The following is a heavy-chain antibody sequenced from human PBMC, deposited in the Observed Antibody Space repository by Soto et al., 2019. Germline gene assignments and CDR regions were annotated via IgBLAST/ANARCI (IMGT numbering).Heavy chain of an antibody. V-gene: IGHV3-23*01. J-gene: IGHJ6*02. D-gene: IGHD7-27*01. CDR2: ISGSGGST. CDR1: GFTFSSYA. Sequence: EVQLLESGGGLVQPGGSLRLSCAASGFTFSSYAMSWVRQAPGKGLEWVSAISGSGGSTYYADSVKGRFTISRDNSKNTLYLQMNSLRAEDTAVYYCAKDRPGDYYYYYGMDVWGQGTTVTVSS. CDR3: AKDRPGDYYYYYGMDV.